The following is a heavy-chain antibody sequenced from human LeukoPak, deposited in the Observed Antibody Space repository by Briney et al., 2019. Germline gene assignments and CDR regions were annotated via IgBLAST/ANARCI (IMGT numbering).Heavy chain of an antibody. Sequence: PSGTLSLTCGVSGGSISNTNWWSWVRQPPGQGLEWIGEISLTGLTHYNPSLESRVTVSLDKSKNQLSLNLTSVTAADTAVYYCSRENGACSPFGYWGQGTLVTVPS. CDR3: SRENGACSPFGY. D-gene: IGHD2-15*01. J-gene: IGHJ4*02. CDR2: ISLTGLT. V-gene: IGHV4-4*02. CDR1: GGSISNTNW.